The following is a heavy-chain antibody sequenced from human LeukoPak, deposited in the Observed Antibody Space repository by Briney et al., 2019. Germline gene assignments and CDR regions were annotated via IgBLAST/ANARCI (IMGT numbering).Heavy chain of an antibody. Sequence: ASVKVSCKASGYTFIGYYLHWVRQAPGQGLEYMGWINPNSGGTNYAQKFQGRVTVTRDTSISTAYMELSRLRSDDTAVYYCARGNDYDFWSGYPDWGQGTLVTVSS. CDR2: INPNSGGT. CDR3: ARGNDYDFWSGYPD. J-gene: IGHJ4*02. CDR1: GYTFIGYY. V-gene: IGHV1-2*02. D-gene: IGHD3-3*01.